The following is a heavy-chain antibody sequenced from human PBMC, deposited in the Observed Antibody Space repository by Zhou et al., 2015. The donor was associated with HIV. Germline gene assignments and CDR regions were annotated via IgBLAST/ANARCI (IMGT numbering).Heavy chain of an antibody. J-gene: IGHJ6*01. CDR1: GVTFTNYA. CDR3: ARGKLLWFGGSGHYVMDV. CDR2: ITPTFGGA. Sequence: QVQLVQSGAEVKRPGSSVKVSCQASGVTFTNYAISWVRQAPGQGLEWMGGITPTFGGADYAQKLHGRVTITADESTRTAYMELSSLRSDDTAVYYCARGKLLWFGGSGHYVMDVWGQGTTVTVS. V-gene: IGHV1-69*01. D-gene: IGHD3-10*01.